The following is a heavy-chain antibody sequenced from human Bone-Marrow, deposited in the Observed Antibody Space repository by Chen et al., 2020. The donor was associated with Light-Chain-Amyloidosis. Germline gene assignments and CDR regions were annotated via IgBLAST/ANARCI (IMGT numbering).Heavy chain of an antibody. V-gene: IGHV3-74*01. Sequence: GGSLRLSCAASGFSFSNYWMHWVRQAPGKGLVWVARINSDGTNTNHADSVKGRFTASRDNAKNTLFLQMKSLRAEDTAVYYCVRARKYYDSSGFSGDFWGPGTLVTVSS. CDR2: INSDGTNT. D-gene: IGHD3-22*01. J-gene: IGHJ4*02. CDR1: GFSFSNYW. CDR3: VRARKYYDSSGFSGDF.